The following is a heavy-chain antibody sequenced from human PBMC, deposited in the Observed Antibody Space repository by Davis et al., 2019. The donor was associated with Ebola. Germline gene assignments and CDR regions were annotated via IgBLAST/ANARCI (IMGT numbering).Heavy chain of an antibody. V-gene: IGHV4-59*01. J-gene: IGHJ3*02. CDR3: ARDLYYYGSGSYYNRAGAFDI. CDR1: GGSISSYY. CDR2: IYYSGST. D-gene: IGHD3-10*01. Sequence: SETLSLTCTVSGGSISSYYWSWIRQPPGKGLEWIGYIYYSGSTNYNPSLKSRVTISVDTSKNQFSLKLSSVTAADTAVYYCARDLYYYGSGSYYNRAGAFDIWGQGTMVTVSS.